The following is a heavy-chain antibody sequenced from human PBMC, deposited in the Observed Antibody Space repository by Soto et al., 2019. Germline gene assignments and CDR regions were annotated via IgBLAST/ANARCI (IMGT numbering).Heavy chain of an antibody. CDR3: ARDLDDFWSGYRGYYGMDV. J-gene: IGHJ6*02. V-gene: IGHV3-33*01. CDR1: GFTFSSYG. D-gene: IGHD3-3*01. CDR2: IWYDGSNK. Sequence: QVQLVESGGGVVQPGRSLRLSCAASGFTFSSYGMHWVRQAPGKGLEWVAVIWYDGSNKYYADSVKGRFTISRDNSKNTLYLQMNSLRAEDTAVYYGARDLDDFWSGYRGYYGMDVWGQGTTVTVSS.